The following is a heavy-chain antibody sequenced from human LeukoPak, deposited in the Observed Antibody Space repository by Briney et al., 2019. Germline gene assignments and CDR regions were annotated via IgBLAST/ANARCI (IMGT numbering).Heavy chain of an antibody. D-gene: IGHD3-10*01. J-gene: IGHJ5*02. Sequence: SETLSLTCAVYGGSFSGYYWSWIRQPPGKGLEWIGEINHSGSTNYNPSLKSRVTMSVDTSKNQFSLKLSSVTAADTAVYYCARVNYYGSGSYHNWFDPWGQGTLVTVSS. V-gene: IGHV4-34*01. CDR1: GGSFSGYY. CDR2: INHSGST. CDR3: ARVNYYGSGSYHNWFDP.